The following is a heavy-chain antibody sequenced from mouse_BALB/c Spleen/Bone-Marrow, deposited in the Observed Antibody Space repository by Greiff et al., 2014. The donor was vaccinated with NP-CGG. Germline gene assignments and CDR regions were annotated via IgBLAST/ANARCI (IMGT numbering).Heavy chain of an antibody. CDR3: AFGNYDFDY. Sequence: QVQLKESGAELVRPGSSVKSSCKASGYAFSSYWMNWVKQRPGQGLEWIGQTYPGDGDTNYSGKFKGKATLTADESSSTAYMQLSSLTSEDSAVYFCAFGNYDFDYWGQGTTLTVSS. D-gene: IGHD2-1*01. CDR2: TYPGDGDT. CDR1: GYAFSSYW. J-gene: IGHJ2*01. V-gene: IGHV1-80*01.